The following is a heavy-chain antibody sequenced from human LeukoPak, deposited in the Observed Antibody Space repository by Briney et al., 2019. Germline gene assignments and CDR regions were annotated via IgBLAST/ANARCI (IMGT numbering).Heavy chain of an antibody. Sequence: PSETLSLTCTVSGGSISSGSYYWSWIRQPAGTGLEWIGRIYTSGSTNYNPSLKSRVTISVDTSKNQFSLKLSSVTAADTAVYYCVRGVAGYSSSSGYYYYYGMDVWGQGTTVTVSS. CDR1: GGSISSGSYY. CDR3: VRGVAGYSSSSGYYYYYGMDV. D-gene: IGHD6-6*01. V-gene: IGHV4-61*02. J-gene: IGHJ6*02. CDR2: IYTSGST.